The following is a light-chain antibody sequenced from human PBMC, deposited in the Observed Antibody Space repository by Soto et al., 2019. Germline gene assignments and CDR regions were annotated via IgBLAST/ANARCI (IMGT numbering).Light chain of an antibody. Sequence: EIVLTQSPGTLSLSPGQRATLSCRASQSVRSNLAWYQQKPGQAPRLLIYGASTRATGLPARFNGSGSGTEFSLTISSLQSEDFAVYYCQQYDKWPPITFGQGTRLEI. CDR2: GAS. V-gene: IGKV3-15*01. CDR1: QSVRSN. CDR3: QQYDKWPPIT. J-gene: IGKJ5*01.